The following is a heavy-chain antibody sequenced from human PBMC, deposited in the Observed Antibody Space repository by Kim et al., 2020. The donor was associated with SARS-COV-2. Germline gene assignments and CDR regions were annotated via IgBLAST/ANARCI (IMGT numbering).Heavy chain of an antibody. Sequence: GGSLRLSCAASGFNFSTYEINWVRQPPGKGLEWISYISNSGSATYYAESVKGRFAISRYNAENSLTLQINSLRVEDTATYYCTRGWLGRADHWGQGTLVTVSS. V-gene: IGHV3-48*03. CDR1: GFNFSTYE. CDR3: TRGWLGRADH. J-gene: IGHJ5*02. D-gene: IGHD3-10*01. CDR2: ISNSGSAT.